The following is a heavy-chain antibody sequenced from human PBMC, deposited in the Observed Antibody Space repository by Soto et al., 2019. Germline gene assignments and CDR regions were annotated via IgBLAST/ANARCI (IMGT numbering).Heavy chain of an antibody. J-gene: IGHJ5*02. CDR3: ARDTSGITGTTVVDP. Sequence: PSETLSLTCTVSGGSISSGGYYWSWIRQHPGKGLEWIGYIYYSGSTYYNPSLKSRVTISVDTSKNQFSLKLSSVTAADTAVYYCARDTSGITGTTVVDPWGQGTLVTVSS. V-gene: IGHV4-31*02. D-gene: IGHD1-7*01. CDR2: IYYSGST. CDR1: GGSISSGGYY.